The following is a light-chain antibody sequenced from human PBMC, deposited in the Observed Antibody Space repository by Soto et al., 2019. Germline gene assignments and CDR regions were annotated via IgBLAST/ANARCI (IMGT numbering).Light chain of an antibody. J-gene: IGKJ4*01. CDR1: QSVSSQ. CDR2: DAS. Sequence: EIVLTQSPATLSLSPGERATLSCRASQSVSSQLAWYQQKPGQAPRLLIYDASNRATGIPARFSGSGSATDFTLTISSLEPEEFALYYCQQRCDWPLTFGGGTNVEIK. V-gene: IGKV3-11*01. CDR3: QQRCDWPLT.